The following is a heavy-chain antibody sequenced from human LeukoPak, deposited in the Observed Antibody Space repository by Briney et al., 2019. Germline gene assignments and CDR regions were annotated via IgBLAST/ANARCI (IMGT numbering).Heavy chain of an antibody. Sequence: SETLSLTCGVHGASFSFYYWTWIRQPPGKGLEWIGEINHSGSTNYNPPLKSRVTISVDTSKNQFSLKLSSVTAADTAVYYCARGRRRAGSGSSRWFDPWGQGTLVTVSS. CDR3: ARGRRRAGSGSSRWFDP. CDR2: INHSGST. CDR1: GASFSFYY. V-gene: IGHV4-34*01. J-gene: IGHJ5*02. D-gene: IGHD3-10*01.